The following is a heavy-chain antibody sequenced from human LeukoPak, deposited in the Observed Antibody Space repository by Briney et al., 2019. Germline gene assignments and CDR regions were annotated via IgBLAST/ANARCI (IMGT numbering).Heavy chain of an antibody. CDR2: ISSSSSYV. J-gene: IGHJ5*02. Sequence: GGSLRLSCAPSGFTSTSHSMNSVREAPGKGLELGSYISSSSSYVYYAGSVKGRFPISRDNAKNSLYVQMNSLRAEDTAVYYCARAYDILTGPNWFDPWGQGTLVTVSS. CDR3: ARAYDILTGPNWFDP. CDR1: GFTSTSHS. V-gene: IGHV3-21*01. D-gene: IGHD3-9*01.